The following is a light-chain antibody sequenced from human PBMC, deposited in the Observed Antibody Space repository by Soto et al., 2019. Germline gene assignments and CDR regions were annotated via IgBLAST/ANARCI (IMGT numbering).Light chain of an antibody. CDR1: QNIAAS. CDR3: QQYDYSRT. V-gene: IGKV1-5*01. Sequence: DIQMTQSPSALSASVGDTVTITCRASQNIAASLAWYQHKPGEAPKLLIYDVSGLETGVPSKFSGSGSGTEFSLTIRGLQPDDFATYYCQQYDYSRTFGQGTKVDIK. CDR2: DVS. J-gene: IGKJ1*01.